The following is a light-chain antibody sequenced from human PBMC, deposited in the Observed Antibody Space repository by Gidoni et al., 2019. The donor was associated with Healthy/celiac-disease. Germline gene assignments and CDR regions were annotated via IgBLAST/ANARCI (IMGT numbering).Light chain of an antibody. CDR2: GAS. Sequence: EIVLPQSPGTLSLSPGERATLSCRASQSVSSSYLAWYQQKPGQAPRLLIYGASSRATGIPDRVSGSGSGTDCTLTISRLEPEDFAVYYCQQYGSSPPVTFXPXTKVDIK. J-gene: IGKJ3*01. CDR1: QSVSSSY. V-gene: IGKV3-20*01. CDR3: QQYGSSPPVT.